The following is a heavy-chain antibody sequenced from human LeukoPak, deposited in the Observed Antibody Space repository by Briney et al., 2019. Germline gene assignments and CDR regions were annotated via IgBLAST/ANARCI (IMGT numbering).Heavy chain of an antibody. CDR1: GFTFSSYA. V-gene: IGHV3-30-3*01. J-gene: IGHJ4*02. CDR3: ARDSYPTPFDY. Sequence: GRSLRLSCAASGFTFSSYAMHWVRQAPGKGLEWVAVISYDGSNKYYADSVKGRFTISRDNFKNTLYLQMNSLRAEDTAVYYCARDSYPTPFDYWGQGTLVTVSS. CDR2: ISYDGSNK.